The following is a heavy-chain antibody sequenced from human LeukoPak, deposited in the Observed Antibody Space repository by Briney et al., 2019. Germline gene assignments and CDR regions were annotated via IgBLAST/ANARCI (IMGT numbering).Heavy chain of an antibody. Sequence: GGSLRLSCEASGFTFSSYGMHWVRQAPGKGLEWVAVIWYDGSNKYYADSVKGRFTIARDNSKNTLYLQMNSLRAEDTAVYYCARSPVYSSGWYQANDAFDIWGQGTMVTVSS. CDR2: IWYDGSNK. J-gene: IGHJ3*02. CDR3: ARSPVYSSGWYQANDAFDI. V-gene: IGHV3-33*01. D-gene: IGHD6-19*01. CDR1: GFTFSSYG.